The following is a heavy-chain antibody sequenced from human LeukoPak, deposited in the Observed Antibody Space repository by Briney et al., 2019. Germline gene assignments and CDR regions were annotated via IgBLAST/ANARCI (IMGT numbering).Heavy chain of an antibody. V-gene: IGHV3-48*01. Sequence: GGSLRLSCAASGFTFSSYGMNWVRQAPGKGLEWISYISSGSSTIYYADSVKGRFTISRDNAKNSLYLQMNSLRAEDMAVYYCARGSDLKYFQYWGQGTLVTVSS. J-gene: IGHJ1*01. CDR3: ARGSDLKYFQY. CDR2: ISSGSSTI. CDR1: GFTFSSYG.